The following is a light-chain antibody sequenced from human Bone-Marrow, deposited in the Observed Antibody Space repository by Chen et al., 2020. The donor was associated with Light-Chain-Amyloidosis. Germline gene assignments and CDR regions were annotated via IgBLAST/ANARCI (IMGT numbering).Light chain of an antibody. Sequence: SYVLTQPSSVSVAPGKPATIACEGNNIGATSVHWYQQTPGQAPLLVVYDDSDRPSGIPERLSGSNSGNTATLTISGVEAGDEADYYCQVWDRSSDRPVFGGGTKLTVL. CDR2: DDS. J-gene: IGLJ3*02. CDR1: NIGATS. CDR3: QVWDRSSDRPV. V-gene: IGLV3-21*03.